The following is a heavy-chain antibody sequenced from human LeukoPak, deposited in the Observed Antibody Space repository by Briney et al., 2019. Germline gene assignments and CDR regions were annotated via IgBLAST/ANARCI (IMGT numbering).Heavy chain of an antibody. Sequence: GASVKVSCKASGYTFTGYYMHWVRQAPGQGLEWMGWINPNSGGTNYAQNFQGRVTITRNTSISTAYMELSSLRSEDTAVYYCARGVLDRTYYYYMDVWGKGTTVTVSS. D-gene: IGHD1-1*01. CDR3: ARGVLDRTYYYYMDV. CDR1: GYTFTGYY. J-gene: IGHJ6*03. CDR2: INPNSGGT. V-gene: IGHV1-2*02.